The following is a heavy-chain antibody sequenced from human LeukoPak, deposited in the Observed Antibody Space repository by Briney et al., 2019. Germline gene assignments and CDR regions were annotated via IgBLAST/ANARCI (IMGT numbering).Heavy chain of an antibody. V-gene: IGHV3-21*01. CDR3: ARYPPITMIVVASDWFDP. CDR2: ISSSSYI. CDR1: GFTFSSYS. D-gene: IGHD3-22*01. J-gene: IGHJ5*02. Sequence: GGSLRLSCAASGFTFSSYSMNWVRQAPGKGLEWVSSISSSSYIYYADSVKGRFTISRDNAKNSLYLQMNSLRAEDTAVYYCARYPPITMIVVASDWFDPWGQGTLVTVSS.